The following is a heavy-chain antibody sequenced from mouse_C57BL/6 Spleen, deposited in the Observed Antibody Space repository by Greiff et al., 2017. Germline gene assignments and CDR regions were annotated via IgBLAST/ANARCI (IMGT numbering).Heavy chain of an antibody. D-gene: IGHD2-5*01. CDR1: GFNIKDYY. CDR2: IDPEDGDT. V-gene: IGHV14-2*01. CDR3: ARGYSNYFDY. Sequence: VQLQQSGAELVKPGASVKLSCTASGFNIKDYYMNWVKQRTEQGLEWIGRIDPEDGDTKYAPKFKGRAPITADTSSNTAYLQLSSLTSEDTAVYYCARGYSNYFDYWGQGTTLTVSS. J-gene: IGHJ2*01.